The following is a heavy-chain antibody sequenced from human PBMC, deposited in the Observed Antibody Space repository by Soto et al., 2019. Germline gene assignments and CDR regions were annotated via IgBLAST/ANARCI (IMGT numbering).Heavy chain of an antibody. Sequence: AVISYDGSNKYYADSVKGRFTISRDNSKNTLYPQMNSPIAEDTAVYYCARVRVFFFD. J-gene: IGHJ3*01. V-gene: IGHV3-30-3*01. CDR3: ARVRVFFFD. D-gene: IGHD3-10*01. CDR2: ISYDGSNK.